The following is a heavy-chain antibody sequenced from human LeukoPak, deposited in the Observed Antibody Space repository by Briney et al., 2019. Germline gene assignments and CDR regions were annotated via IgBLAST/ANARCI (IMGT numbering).Heavy chain of an antibody. V-gene: IGHV3-48*03. D-gene: IGHD2-2*01. Sequence: GGSLRLPCAASGFTFNEMNWVRQAPGKGLEWVSYISSSGSTIYYADSVKGRFTISRDNAKNSLYLQMNSLRAEDTAVYYCAVSTSLYNWFDPWGQGTLVTVSS. J-gene: IGHJ5*02. CDR3: AVSTSLYNWFDP. CDR2: ISSSGSTI. CDR1: GFTFNE.